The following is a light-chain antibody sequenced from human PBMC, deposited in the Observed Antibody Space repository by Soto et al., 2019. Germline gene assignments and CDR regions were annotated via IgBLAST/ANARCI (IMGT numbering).Light chain of an antibody. Sequence: QSALTQPRSVSGSPGQSVTISCTGTSSDVGGYNYVSWYQQHPGKAPKLIIYDVSKRPSGVPDRFSGSKSGNTASLTISGLQAEYEADYYIRSSSGTYTSVFGGGTMLTVL. J-gene: IGLJ3*02. CDR1: SSDVGGYNY. V-gene: IGLV2-11*01. CDR2: DVS. CDR3: RSSSGTYTSV.